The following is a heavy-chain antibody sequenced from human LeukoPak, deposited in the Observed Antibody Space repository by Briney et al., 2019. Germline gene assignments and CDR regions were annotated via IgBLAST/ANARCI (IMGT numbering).Heavy chain of an antibody. D-gene: IGHD6-19*01. CDR1: GFTFSSYA. CDR3: AKARGIAVAGTPADY. CDR2: ISGSGGSA. Sequence: GGSLRLSCAASGFTFSSYAMSWVRQAPGKGLEWVSAISGSGGSAYYADSVKGRFTISRDNSKNTLYLQMNSLRAEDTAVYYCAKARGIAVAGTPADYWGQGTLVTVSS. J-gene: IGHJ4*02. V-gene: IGHV3-23*01.